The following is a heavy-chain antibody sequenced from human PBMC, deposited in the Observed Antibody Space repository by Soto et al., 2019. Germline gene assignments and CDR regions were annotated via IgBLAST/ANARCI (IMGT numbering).Heavy chain of an antibody. CDR2: IYYNGAT. Sequence: QVQLQESGPGLVKASQTLSLVCTVSGGFVSSGIYYWRWIRQPPGKGLEWIGHIYYNGATFYNPSLKCRVSVSLDMSKDPFSLKVNSVTAADTAVYYRARDHGDEGGWFDPWGEGALVSVSS. CDR1: GGFVSSGIYY. CDR3: ARDHGDEGGWFDP. J-gene: IGHJ5*02. V-gene: IGHV4-30-4*01. D-gene: IGHD4-17*01.